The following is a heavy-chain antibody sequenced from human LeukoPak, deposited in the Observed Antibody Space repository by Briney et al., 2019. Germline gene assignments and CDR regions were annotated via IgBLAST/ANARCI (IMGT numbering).Heavy chain of an antibody. D-gene: IGHD2-21*02. J-gene: IGHJ1*01. CDR2: ISYDGSNK. V-gene: IGHV3-30*18. CDR3: AKDRWGGDWGNPQH. Sequence: GSLRLSCAASGFTFSSYGMHWVRQAPGKGLEWVAVISYDGSNKYYADSVKGRFTISRDNSKNTLYLQMNSLRAEDTAVYYCAKDRWGGDWGNPQHWGQATLVTVSS. CDR1: GFTFSSYG.